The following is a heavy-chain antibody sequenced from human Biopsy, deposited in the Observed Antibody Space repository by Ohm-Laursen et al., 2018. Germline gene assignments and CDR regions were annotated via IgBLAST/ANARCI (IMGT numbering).Heavy chain of an antibody. V-gene: IGHV3-7*01. Sequence: SLRLSCAASGFTFSSYWMSWVRQAPGKGLEWVANIRQDGSETYFVDSVKGLFTISRDSAKSSLYLQMNSLRAEDTAVYYCARSMTTMVRRRSYYFDYWGQGTLVTVSS. D-gene: IGHD3-10*01. CDR2: IRQDGSET. CDR1: GFTFSSYW. J-gene: IGHJ4*02. CDR3: ARSMTTMVRRRSYYFDY.